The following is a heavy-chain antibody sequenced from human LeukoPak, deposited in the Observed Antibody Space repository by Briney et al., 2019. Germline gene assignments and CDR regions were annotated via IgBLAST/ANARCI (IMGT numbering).Heavy chain of an antibody. CDR2: IGSSVSTR. CDR1: GFTFSSYS. CDR3: ARLGGKGAFDY. J-gene: IGHJ4*02. V-gene: IGHV3-48*01. Sequence: GGSLRLSCAVSGFTFSSYSMNWVRRAPGKGLEWVSYIGSSVSTRYYADSVKGRFTISRDNSKNTLYLQMNSLRAEDTAVYYCARLGGKGAFDYWGQGTLVTVSS. D-gene: IGHD3-10*01.